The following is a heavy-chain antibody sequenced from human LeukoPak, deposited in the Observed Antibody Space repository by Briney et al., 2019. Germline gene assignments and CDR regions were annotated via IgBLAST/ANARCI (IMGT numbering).Heavy chain of an antibody. D-gene: IGHD6-19*01. CDR1: GFTFSSYA. CDR3: ARESSGWYTLFDY. V-gene: IGHV3-30-3*01. Sequence: PGGSLRLSCAASGFTFSSYAMHWVRQAPGKGLEWVAVIPYDRSNKYYADSVKGRFTISRDNSKNTLYLQMNSLRAEDTAVYYCARESSGWYTLFDYWGQGTLVTVSS. J-gene: IGHJ4*02. CDR2: IPYDRSNK.